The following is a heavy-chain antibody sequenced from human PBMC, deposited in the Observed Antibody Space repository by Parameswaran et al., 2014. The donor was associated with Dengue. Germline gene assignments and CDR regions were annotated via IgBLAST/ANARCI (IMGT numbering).Heavy chain of an antibody. V-gene: IGHV3-48*03. J-gene: IGHJ6*03. D-gene: IGHD2-21*02. CDR3: ARVDTATSVVTGRSYYYYYMDV. CDR2: ISSGGSTI. Sequence: KWIRQPPGKGLEWVSYISSGGSTIYYADSVKGRFTISRDNAKNSLYLQMNSLRAEDTAVYYCARVDTATSVVTGRSYYYYYMDVWGKGTTVTVSS.